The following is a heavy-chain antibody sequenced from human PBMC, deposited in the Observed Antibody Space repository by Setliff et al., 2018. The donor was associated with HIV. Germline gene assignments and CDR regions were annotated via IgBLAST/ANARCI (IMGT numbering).Heavy chain of an antibody. D-gene: IGHD3-22*01. CDR3: IWSGSSGLYYFDS. Sequence: GGSLRLSCAGSGFTFSDAWITWVRQAPGKGLEWLGRIKSKIDGETTDYAAPVKGRFTISRDDSKNTVYLHMNSLKTEDTAVYYCIWSGSSGLYYFDSWGQGTLVTVSS. J-gene: IGHJ4*02. CDR1: GFTFSDAW. CDR2: IKSKIDGETT. V-gene: IGHV3-15*01.